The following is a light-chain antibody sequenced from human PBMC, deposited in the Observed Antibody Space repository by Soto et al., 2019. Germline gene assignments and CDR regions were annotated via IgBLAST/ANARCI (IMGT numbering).Light chain of an antibody. CDR2: DAS. V-gene: IGKV1-5*01. CDR1: QSISSW. Sequence: DIQMTQAPSTLSASVGDRVTITCRASQSISSWLAWYQQKPGKAPKLLIYDASSLESGVPSRFSGSGSGTEFTLTISSLQPDDFATYYCQQYNSYSPTSGQGTKVDI. J-gene: IGKJ1*01. CDR3: QQYNSYSPT.